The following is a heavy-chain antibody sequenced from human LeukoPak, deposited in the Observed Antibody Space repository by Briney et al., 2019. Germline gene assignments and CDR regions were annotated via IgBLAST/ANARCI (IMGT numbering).Heavy chain of an antibody. Sequence: SETLSLTCTVSGGSISGYYWSWIRQPPGKGLEWIGYICYSGSTNYNPSLKSRVTISVDTSKNQFSLKLSSVTAADTAVYYCARGREWEPKVFDYWGQGTLVTVSS. CDR1: GGSISGYY. D-gene: IGHD1-26*01. CDR2: ICYSGST. V-gene: IGHV4-59*01. CDR3: ARGREWEPKVFDY. J-gene: IGHJ4*02.